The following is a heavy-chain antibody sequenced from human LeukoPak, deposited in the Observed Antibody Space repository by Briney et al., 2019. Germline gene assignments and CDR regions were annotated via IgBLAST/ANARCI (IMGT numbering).Heavy chain of an antibody. V-gene: IGHV3-48*03. Sequence: GGSLRLSCAASGFTFSSYEMNWVRQAPGKGLEWVSYISSSGSPIYYADSVKGRFTISRDNSKNTLYLQMNSLRAEDTAVYYCARSYDYWGQGTLVTVSS. J-gene: IGHJ4*02. CDR2: ISSSGSPI. CDR1: GFTFSSYE. CDR3: ARSYDY.